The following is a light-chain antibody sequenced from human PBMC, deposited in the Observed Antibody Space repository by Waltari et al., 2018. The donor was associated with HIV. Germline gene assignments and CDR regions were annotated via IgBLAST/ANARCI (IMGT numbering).Light chain of an antibody. CDR2: QDS. CDR1: KLGDKY. Sequence: SYELTQPPSVSVSPGQTAGINCAVNKLGDKYACWYQQKPAHSPVLVIYQDSKRPSGIPERFSGSNSGNTATLTISGTQAMDEADYYCQAWDSSTVVFGGGTKLTVL. V-gene: IGLV3-1*01. CDR3: QAWDSSTVV. J-gene: IGLJ2*01.